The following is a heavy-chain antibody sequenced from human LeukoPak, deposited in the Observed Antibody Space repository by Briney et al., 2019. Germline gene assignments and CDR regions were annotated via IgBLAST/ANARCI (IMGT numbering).Heavy chain of an antibody. V-gene: IGHV3-33*01. J-gene: IGHJ6*04. CDR1: GFTFSSYG. D-gene: IGHD2-21*02. Sequence: SGRSLRLSCAASGFTFSSYGMHWVRQAPGKGLEWVAVIWYDGSNKYYADSVKGRFTISRDNSNNTLYLQMNSLRAEDTAVYDCAREGEDVVVTAIPYYYYYYGMDVWGKGTTVTVSS. CDR3: AREGEDVVVTAIPYYYYYYGMDV. CDR2: IWYDGSNK.